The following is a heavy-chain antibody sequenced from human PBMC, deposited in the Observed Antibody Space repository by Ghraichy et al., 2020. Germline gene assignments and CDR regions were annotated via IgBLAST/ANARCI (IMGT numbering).Heavy chain of an antibody. CDR3: ATDRLGTTAAFDY. D-gene: IGHD1-1*01. CDR2: IKDDGSEK. CDR1: GFAFSAYW. Sequence: GGSLRLSCAASGFAFSAYWMSWVRQAPGKGLEWVANIKDDGSEKHYVDSVKGRITISRDNAKNSLFLQMNSLRAEDTAIYYCATDRLGTTAAFDYWGQGILVTVFS. V-gene: IGHV3-7*03. J-gene: IGHJ4*02.